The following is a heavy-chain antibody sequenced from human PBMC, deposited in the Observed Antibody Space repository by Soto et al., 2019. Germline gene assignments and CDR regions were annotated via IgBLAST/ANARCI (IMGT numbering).Heavy chain of an antibody. CDR3: ARHQTYYDILTGYFLDAFDI. CDR2: IYYSGST. J-gene: IGHJ3*02. V-gene: IGHV4-59*08. D-gene: IGHD3-9*01. Sequence: SETLSLTCTVSGGSISSYYWSWIRQPPGKGLEWIGYIYYSGSTNYNPSLKSRVTISVDTSKNQFSLKLSSVTAADTAVYYCARHQTYYDILTGYFLDAFDIWGQGTMVTVSS. CDR1: GGSISSYY.